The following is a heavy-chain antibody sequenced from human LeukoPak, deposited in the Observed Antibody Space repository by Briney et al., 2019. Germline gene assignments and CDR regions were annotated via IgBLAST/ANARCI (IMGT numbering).Heavy chain of an antibody. D-gene: IGHD3-10*01. J-gene: IGHJ5*02. Sequence: QSGGSLRLSCAASGFTFSSYWMSWVRQAPGKGLEWVANIKQDGSEKYYVDSVKDRFTISRDNAKNSLYLQMNSLRAEDTAVYYCAKDYSKTSYYGSGTYYRPNWFDPWGQGTLVTVSS. V-gene: IGHV3-7*01. CDR2: IKQDGSEK. CDR1: GFTFSSYW. CDR3: AKDYSKTSYYGSGTYYRPNWFDP.